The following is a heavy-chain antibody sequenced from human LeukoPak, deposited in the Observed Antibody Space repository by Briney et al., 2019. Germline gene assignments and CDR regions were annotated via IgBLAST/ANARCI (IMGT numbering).Heavy chain of an antibody. V-gene: IGHV1-58*02. CDR3: AADHPMVRGAPSHYYYYYMDV. CDR1: GFTFTSSA. CDR2: IVVGSGNT. J-gene: IGHJ6*03. Sequence: GASVKVSCKASGFTFTSSAMQWVRQARGQRLEWIGWIVVGSGNTNYAQKFQERVTITRDMPTSTAYMELSSLRSEDTAVYYCAADHPMVRGAPSHYYYYYMDVWGKGTTVTVSS. D-gene: IGHD3-10*01.